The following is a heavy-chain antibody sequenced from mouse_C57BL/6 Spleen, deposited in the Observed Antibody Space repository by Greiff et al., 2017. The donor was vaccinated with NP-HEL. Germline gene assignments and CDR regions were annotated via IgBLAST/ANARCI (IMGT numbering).Heavy chain of an antibody. CDR2: INPSSGYT. D-gene: IGHD4-1*01. Sequence: LKESGAELARPGASVKMSCKASGYTFTSYTMHWVKQRPGQGLEWIGYINPSSGYTKYNQKFKDKATLTADKSSSTAYMQLSSLTSEDSAVYYCAREEGSLGFDYWGQGTTLTVSS. CDR1: GYTFTSYT. V-gene: IGHV1-4*01. J-gene: IGHJ2*01. CDR3: AREEGSLGFDY.